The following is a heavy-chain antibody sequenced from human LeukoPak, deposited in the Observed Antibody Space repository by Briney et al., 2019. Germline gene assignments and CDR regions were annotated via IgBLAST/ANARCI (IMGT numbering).Heavy chain of an antibody. CDR3: ARARGIQLWLWY. D-gene: IGHD5-18*01. Sequence: SVKVSCKASGYTFTGYYMHWVRQAPGQGLEWMGGIIPIFGTANYAQKFQGRVTITADESTSTAYMELSSLRSEDTAVYYCARARGIQLWLWYWGQGTLVTVSS. CDR2: IIPIFGTA. V-gene: IGHV1-69*13. J-gene: IGHJ4*02. CDR1: GYTFTGYY.